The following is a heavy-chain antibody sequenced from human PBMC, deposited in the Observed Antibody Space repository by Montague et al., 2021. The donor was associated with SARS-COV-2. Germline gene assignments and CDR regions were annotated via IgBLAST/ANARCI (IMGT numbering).Heavy chain of an antibody. CDR1: GFIFSNFW. Sequence: SLRLSCAASGFIFSNFWMSWVRQAPGKGLEWVANIKQDGSEKFYVDSVKGRFTISRDNAKNSLYLQMYSLRAEDTAVYFCARDNIVIVPSAIFYDSWGQGTLVTVSS. J-gene: IGHJ4*02. CDR3: ARDNIVIVPSAIFYDS. V-gene: IGHV3-7*01. CDR2: IKQDGSEK. D-gene: IGHD2-2*01.